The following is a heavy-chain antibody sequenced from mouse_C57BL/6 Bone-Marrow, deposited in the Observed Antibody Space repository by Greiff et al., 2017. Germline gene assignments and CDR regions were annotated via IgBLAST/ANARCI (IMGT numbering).Heavy chain of an antibody. D-gene: IGHD4-1*01. CDR2: IYPRSGNT. V-gene: IGHV1-81*01. J-gene: IGHJ2*01. CDR1: GYTFTSYG. Sequence: VQLQQSGAELARPGASVKLSCKASGYTFTSYGISWVKQRTGQGLEWIGVIYPRSGNTYYNEKFKGKATLTADKSSSTAYMELRSLTSEHSAVSFCASWGCPGDWGQGTTLTVSS. CDR3: ASWGCPGD.